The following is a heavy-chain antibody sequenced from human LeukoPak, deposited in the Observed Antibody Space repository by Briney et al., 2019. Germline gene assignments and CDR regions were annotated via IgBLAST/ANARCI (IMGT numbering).Heavy chain of an antibody. CDR3: ARGRVIAAL. CDR1: GFTFSSYA. J-gene: IGHJ4*02. D-gene: IGHD2-15*01. V-gene: IGHV3-48*04. Sequence: GGSLRLSCAASGFTFSSYAMHWVRQAPGTGLEWVSYISGSGSPMYYADSVKGRFTISRDNAKNSLYLQMSSLRAEDTAVYYCARGRVIAALWGQGTPVTVSS. CDR2: ISGSGSPM.